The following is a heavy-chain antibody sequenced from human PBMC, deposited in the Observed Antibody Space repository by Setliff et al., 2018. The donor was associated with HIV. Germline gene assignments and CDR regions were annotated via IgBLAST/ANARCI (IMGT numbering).Heavy chain of an antibody. CDR1: GYTLTEVS. V-gene: IGHV1-24*01. D-gene: IGHD3-22*01. CDR3: ARDNYYDSSGAIGY. CDR2: FDPQDGTT. Sequence: ASVKVSCKISGYTLTEVSMHWVRQAPGKGLEWMGYFDPQDGTTHYAQKFQGRVSITADASTSTSHMELSSLRSDDTAVYYCARDNYYDSSGAIGYWGQGTLVTVSS. J-gene: IGHJ4*02.